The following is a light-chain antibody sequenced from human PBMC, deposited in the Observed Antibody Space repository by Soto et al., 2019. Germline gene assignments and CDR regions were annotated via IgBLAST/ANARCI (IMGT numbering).Light chain of an antibody. Sequence: DIVMTQSPDSLAVSLGERATINCKSSQSVLYSSNNKNYLAWYQQKPEQPPKLLIYWASTRESGVPDRFSGSGSGTDFTLTISSLQAEDVAVYYCQQYYSTPFTFSPGTKVDIK. V-gene: IGKV4-1*01. J-gene: IGKJ3*01. CDR1: QSVLYSSNNKNY. CDR3: QQYYSTPFT. CDR2: WAS.